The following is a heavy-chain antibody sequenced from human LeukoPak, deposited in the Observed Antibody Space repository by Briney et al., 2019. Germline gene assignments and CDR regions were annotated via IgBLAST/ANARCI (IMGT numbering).Heavy chain of an antibody. Sequence: ASVKVSCKVSGYTLTGLSMHWVRQAPGKGLEWMGGFDPEDGETIYAQKFQGRVTMTEDTSTDTAYMELSSLRSEDTAVYYCATVLSGSYLGGSYFDYWGQGTLVTVSS. J-gene: IGHJ4*02. D-gene: IGHD1-26*01. CDR3: ATVLSGSYLGGSYFDY. V-gene: IGHV1-24*01. CDR2: FDPEDGET. CDR1: GYTLTGLS.